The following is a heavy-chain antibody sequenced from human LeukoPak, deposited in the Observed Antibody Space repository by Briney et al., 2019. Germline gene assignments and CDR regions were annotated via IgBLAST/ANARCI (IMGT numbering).Heavy chain of an antibody. J-gene: IGHJ6*03. CDR2: ISTSSYI. V-gene: IGHV3-21*01. CDR1: GFTFSSYS. CDR3: ARAPLAAAGYFYYYMDV. Sequence: GGSLRLSCAASGFTFSSYSMNWVRQAPGKGLEWVSSISTSSYISYANSVKGRFTISRDNAKTALYLQMNSLRAEDTAVYYCARAPLAAAGYFYYYMDVWGKGTTVTVSS. D-gene: IGHD6-25*01.